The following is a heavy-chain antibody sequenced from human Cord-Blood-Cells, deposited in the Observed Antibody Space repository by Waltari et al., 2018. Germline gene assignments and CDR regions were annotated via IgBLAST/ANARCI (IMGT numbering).Heavy chain of an antibody. V-gene: IGHV3-21*01. CDR2: ISSSSSYI. CDR1: GFTFSSYS. J-gene: IGHJ4*02. CDR3: ARVSSLAVADY. D-gene: IGHD6-19*01. Sequence: EVQLVESGGGLVKPGGSLRLSCEASGFTFSSYSMNWVRQAPGKGLKWVSSISSSSSYIYYADSVKGRFTNSRDNAKNSLYLQMNSLRAEDTAVYYCARVSSLAVADYWGQGTLVTVSS.